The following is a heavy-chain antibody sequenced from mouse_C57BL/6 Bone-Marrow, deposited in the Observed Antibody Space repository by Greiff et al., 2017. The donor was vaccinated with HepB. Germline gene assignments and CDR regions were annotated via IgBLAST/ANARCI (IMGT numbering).Heavy chain of an antibody. Sequence: VQLQQPGAELVRPGTSVKLSCKASGYTFTSYWMHWVKQRPGQGLEWIGVIDPSDSYTNYNQKFKGKATLTVDTSSSTAYMQLSSLTSEDSAVYYCARPTGAFDYWGQGTTLTVSS. D-gene: IGHD4-1*01. CDR3: ARPTGAFDY. J-gene: IGHJ2*01. V-gene: IGHV1-59*01. CDR1: GYTFTSYW. CDR2: IDPSDSYT.